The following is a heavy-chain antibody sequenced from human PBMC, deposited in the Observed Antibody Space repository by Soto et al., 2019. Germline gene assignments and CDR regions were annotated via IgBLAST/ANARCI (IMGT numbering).Heavy chain of an antibody. V-gene: IGHV4-34*01. CDR3: ARGFPSRLVVPVRWFDP. D-gene: IGHD2-2*01. CDR1: GGSFSGYY. Sequence: SETLSLTCAVYGGSFSGYYWSWIRQPPGKGLEWIGEINHSGSTNYNPSLKSRVTISVDTSKNQFSLKLSSVTAADTAVYYCARGFPSRLVVPVRWFDPWGQGTLVTVSS. CDR2: INHSGST. J-gene: IGHJ5*02.